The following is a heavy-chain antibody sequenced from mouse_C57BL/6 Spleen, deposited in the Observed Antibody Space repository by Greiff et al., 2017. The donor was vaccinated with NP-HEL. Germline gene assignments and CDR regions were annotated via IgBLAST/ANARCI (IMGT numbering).Heavy chain of an antibody. CDR2: INYDGSST. V-gene: IGHV5-16*01. Sequence: EVQLVESEGGLVQPGSSMKLSCTASGFTFSDYYMAWVRQVPEKGLEWVANINYDGSSTYYLDSLKSRFIISRDNAKNILYLQMSSLKSEDTATYYCAREGSYYGSSYGYFDYWGQGTTLTVSS. J-gene: IGHJ2*01. CDR1: GFTFSDYY. CDR3: AREGSYYGSSYGYFDY. D-gene: IGHD1-1*01.